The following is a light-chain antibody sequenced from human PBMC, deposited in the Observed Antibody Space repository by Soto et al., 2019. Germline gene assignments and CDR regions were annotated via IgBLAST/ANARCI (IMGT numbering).Light chain of an antibody. J-gene: IGKJ1*01. V-gene: IGKV3-15*01. Sequence: EIVMTQSPATLSVFPGERATLSCRASQSVNGNLAWYQQRRGQAPRLLIYGASTRATGIPARFSGSGSGTEFALTISRLQSEDFAIYYCQQYHNWPRTFGQGTKVEIK. CDR1: QSVNGN. CDR3: QQYHNWPRT. CDR2: GAS.